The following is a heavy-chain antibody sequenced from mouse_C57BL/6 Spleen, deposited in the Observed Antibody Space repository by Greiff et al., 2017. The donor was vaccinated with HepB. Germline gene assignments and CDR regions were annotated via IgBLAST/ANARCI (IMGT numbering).Heavy chain of an antibody. Sequence: QVQLKQSGPELVKPGASVKISCKASGYSFTSYYIHWVKQRPGQGLEWIGWIYPGSGNTKYNEKFKGKATLTADTSSSTAYMQLSSLTSEDSAVYYCARGGTGPWFAYWGQGTLVTVSA. D-gene: IGHD4-1*01. CDR2: IYPGSGNT. CDR1: GYSFTSYY. CDR3: ARGGTGPWFAY. J-gene: IGHJ3*01. V-gene: IGHV1-66*01.